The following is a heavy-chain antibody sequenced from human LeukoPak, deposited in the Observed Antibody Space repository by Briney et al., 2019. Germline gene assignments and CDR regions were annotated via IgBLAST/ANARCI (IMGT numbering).Heavy chain of an antibody. Sequence: AGGSLRLSCAASGFTFSSYGMHWVRQAPGKGLEWVAFIRYDGSNTDYADSVKGRFTISRDNSKSTLYLQMNSLRVEDTAVYYCAKDAGYYYYMDVWGKGTTVTVSS. CDR2: IRYDGSNT. V-gene: IGHV3-30*02. CDR3: AKDAGYYYYMDV. J-gene: IGHJ6*03. D-gene: IGHD6-13*01. CDR1: GFTFSSYG.